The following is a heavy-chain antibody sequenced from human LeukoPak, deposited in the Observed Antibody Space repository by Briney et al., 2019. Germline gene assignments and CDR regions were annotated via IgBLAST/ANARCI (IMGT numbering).Heavy chain of an antibody. CDR2: IKSKTDGGTT. V-gene: IGHV3-15*01. Sequence: GGSLRLSCEVSGFTVSSKYLSWVRQAPGKGLEWVGRIKSKTDGGTTDYAAPVKGRFTISRDDSKNTLYLHMNSLKIEDTAVYYCTRDLAFWGQGTLVIVSS. CDR1: GFTVSSKY. J-gene: IGHJ4*02. CDR3: TRDLAF.